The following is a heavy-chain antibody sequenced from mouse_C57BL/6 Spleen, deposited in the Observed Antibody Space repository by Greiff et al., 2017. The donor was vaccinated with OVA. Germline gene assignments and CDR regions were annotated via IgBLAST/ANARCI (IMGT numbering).Heavy chain of an antibody. CDR3: ARSKRLIGYAMDY. Sequence: VQLQQPGAELVMPGASVKLSCKASGYTFTSYWMHWVKQRPGQGLEWIGEIDPSDSYTNYNQKFKGKSTLTVDKSSSTAYMQLSSLTSEDSAVYYCARSKRLIGYAMDYWGQGTSVTVSS. CDR1: GYTFTSYW. CDR2: IDPSDSYT. V-gene: IGHV1-69*01. J-gene: IGHJ4*01.